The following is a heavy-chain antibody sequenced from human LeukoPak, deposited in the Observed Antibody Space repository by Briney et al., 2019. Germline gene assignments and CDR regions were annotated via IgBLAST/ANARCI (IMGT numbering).Heavy chain of an antibody. CDR2: IYYSGST. D-gene: IGHD3-22*01. V-gene: IGHV4-59*01. J-gene: IGHJ3*02. CDR1: GGSISSYY. CDR3: ARYYDSSGNSDINDAFDI. Sequence: PSETLSLTCTVSGGSISSYYWSWIRQPPGKGLEWIGYIYYSGSTNYNPSLKSRVTISVDTSKNQFSLKLSSVTAADTAVYYCARYYDSSGNSDINDAFDIWGQGTMVTVSS.